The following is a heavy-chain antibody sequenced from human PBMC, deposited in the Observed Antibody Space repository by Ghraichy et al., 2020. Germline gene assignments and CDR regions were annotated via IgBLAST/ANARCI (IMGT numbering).Heavy chain of an antibody. CDR3: ARVSKHYDFLTGYLNYYYYYMDV. V-gene: IGHV1-8*03. CDR1: GYTFTSHD. D-gene: IGHD3-9*01. Sequence: ASVKVSFKASGYTFTSHDINWVRQATGQGLEWMGWMNPNSGNTGYAQKFQGRVTFTRDTSIGTAYMELSSLRSEDTAVYYCARVSKHYDFLTGYLNYYYYYMDVWGKGTTIAVSS. CDR2: MNPNSGNT. J-gene: IGHJ6*03.